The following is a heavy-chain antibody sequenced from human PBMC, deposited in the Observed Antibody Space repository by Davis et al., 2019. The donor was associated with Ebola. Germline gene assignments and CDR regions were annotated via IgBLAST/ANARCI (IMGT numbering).Heavy chain of an antibody. V-gene: IGHV3-11*06. D-gene: IGHD3-10*01. Sequence: PGGSLRLSCAASGFTFSDYYMSWIRQAPGKGLEWVSYISSSSSYTNYADSVKGRFTISRDNAKNSLYLQMNSLRAEDTVVYYCARGLRYYGSGSYLDYWGQGTLVTVSS. CDR3: ARGLRYYGSGSYLDY. CDR2: ISSSSSYT. CDR1: GFTFSDYY. J-gene: IGHJ4*02.